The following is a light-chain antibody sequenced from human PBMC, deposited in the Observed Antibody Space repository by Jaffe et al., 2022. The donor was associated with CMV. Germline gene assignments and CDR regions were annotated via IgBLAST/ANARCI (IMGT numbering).Light chain of an antibody. CDR3: QQYNTYPWT. V-gene: IGKV1-5*03. Sequence: DIQVTQSPSTLSASVGDKVSLTCRASQSIRSWLAWYQQKPGKAPELLIYEASSLESGVPLRFSGSGSGTEFTLTISSLQPDDFATYYCQQYNTYPWTFGQGTKVDIK. CDR1: QSIRSW. J-gene: IGKJ1*01. CDR2: EAS.